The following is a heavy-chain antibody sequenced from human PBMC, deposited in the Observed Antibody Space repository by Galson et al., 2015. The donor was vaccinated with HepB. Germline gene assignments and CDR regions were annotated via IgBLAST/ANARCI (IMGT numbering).Heavy chain of an antibody. CDR2: INPSGGST. CDR3: ARPSGSFGEFDY. CDR1: GYTFTNYG. J-gene: IGHJ4*02. V-gene: IGHV1-46*01. D-gene: IGHD1-26*01. Sequence: SVKVSCKASGYTFTNYGVSWVRQAPGQGLDWMGMINPSGGSTTYTQRFQGRVTMTRDTSTSTVYMELSSLRSDDTAVYYCARPSGSFGEFDYWGQGTLVTVSS.